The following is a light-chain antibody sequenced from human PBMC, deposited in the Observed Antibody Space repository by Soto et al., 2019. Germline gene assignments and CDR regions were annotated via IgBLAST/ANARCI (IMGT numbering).Light chain of an antibody. V-gene: IGLV1-44*01. Sequence: QSVLTQPPSASGTPGQRVTISCSGSSSNIGSNTVNWYQQLPGTAPKLLMYNNNQRPSGVPDRFSGSKSGTSASLAISGLPSEDEADYYCATWDDSLNGYVFGTGTKVTVL. CDR3: ATWDDSLNGYV. J-gene: IGLJ1*01. CDR2: NNN. CDR1: SSNIGSNT.